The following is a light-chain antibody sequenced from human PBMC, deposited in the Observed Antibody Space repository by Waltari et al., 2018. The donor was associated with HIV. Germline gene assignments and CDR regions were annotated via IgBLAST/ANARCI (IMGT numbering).Light chain of an antibody. CDR1: QSLVNRDGHTY. CDR3: MQATQSPLT. Sequence: DILMTQTPLSSRVALGQPASISCRSSQSLVNRDGHTYLSWLHQRPGQPPRPLIYEISNRFSGVPDRFRGSGAGTDFTLKISRVEAEDVGIYYCMQATQSPLTFGGGTKVEIE. J-gene: IGKJ4*01. V-gene: IGKV2-24*01. CDR2: EIS.